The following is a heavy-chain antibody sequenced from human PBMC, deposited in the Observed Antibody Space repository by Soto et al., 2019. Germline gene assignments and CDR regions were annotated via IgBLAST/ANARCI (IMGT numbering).Heavy chain of an antibody. CDR3: ARGIPYYYDSSGHGYAFDI. D-gene: IGHD3-22*01. V-gene: IGHV1-69*02. Sequence: QVQLVQSGAEVKKPGSSVKVSCKASGGTFSSYTISWVRQAPGQGLEWMGRIIPILGIANYAQKFQGRVTITADKSTSTAYMELRSRRSEDTAVYYCARGIPYYYDSSGHGYAFDIWGQGTMVTVSS. CDR1: GGTFSSYT. CDR2: IIPILGIA. J-gene: IGHJ3*02.